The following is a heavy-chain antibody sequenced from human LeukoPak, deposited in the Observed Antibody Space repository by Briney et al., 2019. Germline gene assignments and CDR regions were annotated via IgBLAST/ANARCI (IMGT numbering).Heavy chain of an antibody. V-gene: IGHV4-34*01. J-gene: IGHJ3*02. Sequence: SETPSLTCAVYGGSFSGYYWSWIRQPPGKGLEWIGEINHSGSTNYNPSLKSRVTISVDTSKNQFSLKLSSVTAADTAVYYCASGHTDAFDIWGQGTMVTVSS. CDR2: INHSGST. CDR3: ASGHTDAFDI. D-gene: IGHD2-2*02. CDR1: GGSFSGYY.